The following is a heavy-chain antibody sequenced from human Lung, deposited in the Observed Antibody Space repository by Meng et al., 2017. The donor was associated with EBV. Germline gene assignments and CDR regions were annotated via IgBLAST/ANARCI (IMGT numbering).Heavy chain of an antibody. CDR1: GFTFSSYA. Sequence: QVQLVGSGGGVVQPGRSLRLSCAASGFTFSSYAMHWVRQAPGKGLEWVAVISYDGSNKYYADSVKGRFTISRDNSKNTLYLQMNSLRAEDTAVYYCARDFEWELPGYWGQGTLVTVSS. J-gene: IGHJ4*02. CDR3: ARDFEWELPGY. V-gene: IGHV3-30-3*01. CDR2: ISYDGSNK. D-gene: IGHD1-26*01.